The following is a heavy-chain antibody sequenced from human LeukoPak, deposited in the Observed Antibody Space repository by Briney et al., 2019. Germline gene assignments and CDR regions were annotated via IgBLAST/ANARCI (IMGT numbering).Heavy chain of an antibody. J-gene: IGHJ3*01. CDR2: INPNSGGT. V-gene: IGHV1-2*02. CDR3: ARAGVSSGYDAFDV. Sequence: ASVKVSCKASGYTFTGDYMHWVRQAPGQGLEWMGWINPNSGGTNYAQKFQGRVTMIRDTSIRTAYMELSRLRSDDTAVYYCARAGVSSGYDAFDVWGQGTMVIVSS. CDR1: GYTFTGDY. D-gene: IGHD3-22*01.